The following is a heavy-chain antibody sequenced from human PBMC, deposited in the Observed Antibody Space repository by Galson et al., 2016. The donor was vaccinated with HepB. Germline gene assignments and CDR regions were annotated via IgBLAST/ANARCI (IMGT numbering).Heavy chain of an antibody. Sequence: SLRLSCAASGFDFRSHGMHWVRQAPGKGLEWVALIWYSGKSKYYSDSVRGRFTIARDNSMKKVYLEMNGLGGEDTGQYDCARESARSSGGDNVYYHGMDVWGRGTTVIVSS. CDR2: IWYSGKSK. J-gene: IGHJ6*02. CDR1: GFDFRSHG. D-gene: IGHD6-25*01. V-gene: IGHV3-33*01. CDR3: ARESARSSGGDNVYYHGMDV.